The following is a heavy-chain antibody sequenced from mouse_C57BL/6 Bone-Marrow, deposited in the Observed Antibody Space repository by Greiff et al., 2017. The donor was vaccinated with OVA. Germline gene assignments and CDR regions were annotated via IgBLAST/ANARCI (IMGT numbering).Heavy chain of an antibody. CDR2: INPNYGTT. J-gene: IGHJ3*01. V-gene: IGHV1-39*01. Sequence: EVQRVESGPELVKPGASVKISCKASGYSFTDYNMNWVKQSNGKSLEWIGAINPNYGTTSYNQKFKGKATLTVDQSSSTAYMQLNSLTSEDSAVYYCSTSYYYGSSPWFAYWGQGTLVTVSA. CDR1: GYSFTDYN. CDR3: STSYYYGSSPWFAY. D-gene: IGHD1-1*01.